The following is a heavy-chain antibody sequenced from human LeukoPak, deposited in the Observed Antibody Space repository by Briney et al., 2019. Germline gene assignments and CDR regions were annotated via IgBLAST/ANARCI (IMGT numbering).Heavy chain of an antibody. CDR3: ARRAGAYSHPYDY. J-gene: IGHJ4*02. D-gene: IGHD4/OR15-4a*01. CDR2: ISSSGSTI. V-gene: IGHV3-11*01. Sequence: PGGSLRLSCAASGFTFSDYDMSWIRQAPGKGLEWVSYISSSGSTIYYADSVKGRFTISRDNAKNSLYLQMNSLRAEDTAVYYCARRAGAYSHPYDYWGQGTLVTVSS. CDR1: GFTFSDYD.